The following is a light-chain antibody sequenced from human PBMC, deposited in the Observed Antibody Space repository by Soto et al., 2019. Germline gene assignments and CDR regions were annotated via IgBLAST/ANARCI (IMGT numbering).Light chain of an antibody. V-gene: IGKV3-15*01. CDR2: GAS. CDR3: QQYFECPPMT. CDR1: ETVATN. Sequence: VMTQSPATLSVSPGERAALSCWASETVATNLAWYQQKPGQAPRLLISGASTRAAGTSDRFRGSGSGTEFTLSISILRAEYSAIYYCQQYFECPPMTFGQGTKVDIK. J-gene: IGKJ1*01.